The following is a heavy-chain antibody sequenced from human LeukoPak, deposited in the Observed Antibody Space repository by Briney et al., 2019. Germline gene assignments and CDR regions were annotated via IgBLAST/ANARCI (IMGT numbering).Heavy chain of an antibody. V-gene: IGHV4-59*01. CDR2: VYYSGNT. CDR3: ASNYDGSGNYYYWYFDL. CDR1: GGSISSYS. Sequence: PSETLSLTCTVSGGSISSYSWSWIRQPPGKGLEWIGCVYYSGNTNYNPSLKSRVTVSVDTSKNQFSLRLRSVPAADTAVDYCASNYDGSGNYYYWYFDLWGRGTLVTVSS. J-gene: IGHJ2*01. D-gene: IGHD3-10*01.